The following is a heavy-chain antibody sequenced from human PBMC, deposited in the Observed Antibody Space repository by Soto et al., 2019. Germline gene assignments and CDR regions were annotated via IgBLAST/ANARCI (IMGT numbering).Heavy chain of an antibody. V-gene: IGHV1-18*01. Sequence: ASVKVSCKASGYTFTSYGISWVRQAPGQGLEWMGWISAYNGNTNYAQKLQGRVTMTTDTSTSTAYMELRSLRSDDTAVYYCARGTLTTWGNSLLHYGMDVWGQGTTVTVSS. CDR3: ARGTLTTWGNSLLHYGMDV. J-gene: IGHJ6*02. CDR2: ISAYNGNT. D-gene: IGHD3-16*01. CDR1: GYTFTSYG.